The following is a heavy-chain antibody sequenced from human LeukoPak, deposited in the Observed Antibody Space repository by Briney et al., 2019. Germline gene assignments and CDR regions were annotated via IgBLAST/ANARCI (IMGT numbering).Heavy chain of an antibody. CDR2: IIPILGIA. V-gene: IGHV1-69*04. CDR1: GYTFGVYG. Sequence: GASVKVSCKVSGYTFGVYGLSWVRQAPDQGLEWLGRIIPILGIANYAQKFQGRVTITADKSTSTAYMELSSLRSEDTAVYYCARVNSGYSSSWYWDPWGQGTLVTVSS. CDR3: ARVNSGYSSSWYWDP. J-gene: IGHJ5*02. D-gene: IGHD6-13*01.